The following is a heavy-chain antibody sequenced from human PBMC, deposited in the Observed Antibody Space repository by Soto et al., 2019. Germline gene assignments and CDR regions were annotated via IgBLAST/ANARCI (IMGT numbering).Heavy chain of an antibody. CDR2: ISIGSGSI. CDR1: GFTFSNYA. CDR3: VRDDRWAFDF. Sequence: EVHLVESGGGLVQPGGSLRVSCAASGFTFSNYAMNWVRQAPGKGLEWVSYISIGSGSIFYADSVKGRFTISRDDAKNSLYLQMNTRRGEDTAVYYCVRDDRWAFDFWGQGTMVTVSS. J-gene: IGHJ3*01. V-gene: IGHV3-48*01. D-gene: IGHD3-22*01.